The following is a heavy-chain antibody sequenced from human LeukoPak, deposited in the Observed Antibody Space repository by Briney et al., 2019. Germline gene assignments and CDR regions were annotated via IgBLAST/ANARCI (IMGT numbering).Heavy chain of an antibody. Sequence: GGSLRPSCAASGFTFSSYAMSWVRQAPGKGLEWVSAISGSGGSTYYADSVKGRFTISRDNSKNTLYLQMNSLRAEDTAVYYCAKDRGVRDFGFDYWGQGTLVTVSS. CDR1: GFTFSSYA. D-gene: IGHD3-10*01. J-gene: IGHJ4*02. V-gene: IGHV3-23*01. CDR3: AKDRGVRDFGFDY. CDR2: ISGSGGST.